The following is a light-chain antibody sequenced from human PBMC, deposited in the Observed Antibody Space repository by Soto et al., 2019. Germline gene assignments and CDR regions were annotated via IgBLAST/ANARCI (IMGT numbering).Light chain of an antibody. Sequence: DIQMTQSPSTLSASVGDRVTITCRASQSISSWLAWYQQKPGKPPKLLIFDASILESVVPSGFSGSGSGTEFTLTISSLQPDDFATYYCQQYNSYPYTVGQGTKLEI. V-gene: IGKV1-5*01. J-gene: IGKJ2*01. CDR3: QQYNSYPYT. CDR1: QSISSW. CDR2: DAS.